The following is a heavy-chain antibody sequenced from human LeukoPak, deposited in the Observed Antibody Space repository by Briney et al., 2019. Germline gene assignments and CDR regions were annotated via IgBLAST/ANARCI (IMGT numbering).Heavy chain of an antibody. CDR1: GGSISSYY. J-gene: IGHJ3*02. CDR2: IYTSGST. CDR3: ARDLYSSSRPGDDAFDI. Sequence: SETLSVTCTVSGGSISSYYWSWIRQPAGKGLEWIGRIYTSGSTNYNPSLKSRVTMSVDTSKNQFSLKLSSVTAADTAVYYCARDLYSSSRPGDDAFDIWGQGTMVTVSS. D-gene: IGHD6-13*01. V-gene: IGHV4-4*07.